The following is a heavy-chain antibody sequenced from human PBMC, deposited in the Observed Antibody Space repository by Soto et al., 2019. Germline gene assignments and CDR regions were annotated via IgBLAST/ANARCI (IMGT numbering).Heavy chain of an antibody. CDR2: IYHSGST. Sequence: SETLSLTCAVSGGSISSGGYSWSWIRQPPGKGLEWIGYIYHSGSTYYNPSLKSRVTISVDRSKNQFSLKLSSVTAADTAVYYCARYGAVRSNWFDPWGPGTLVTVAS. V-gene: IGHV4-30-2*01. J-gene: IGHJ5*02. CDR3: ARYGAVRSNWFDP. CDR1: GGSISSGGYS. D-gene: IGHD3-10*01.